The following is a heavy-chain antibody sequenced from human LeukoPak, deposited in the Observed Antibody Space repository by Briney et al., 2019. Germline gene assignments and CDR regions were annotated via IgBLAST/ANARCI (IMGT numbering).Heavy chain of an antibody. CDR2: ITASGTAM. J-gene: IGHJ4*02. D-gene: IGHD1-26*01. CDR3: ASSGSYRFDY. CDR1: GFTFSSYS. Sequence: GGSLRLSCAASGFTFSSYSMNWVRQAPGKGLEWVSHITASGTAMFYADSMKGRFTISRDNAKNSLYLQMNSLRDEDTAVYYCASSGSYRFDYWGQGTLVTVSS. V-gene: IGHV3-48*02.